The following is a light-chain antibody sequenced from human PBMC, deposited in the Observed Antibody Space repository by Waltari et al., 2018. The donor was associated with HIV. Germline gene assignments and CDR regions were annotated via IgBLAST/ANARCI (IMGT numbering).Light chain of an antibody. J-gene: IGKJ4*01. CDR1: QSVSRN. CDR2: DAS. V-gene: IGKV3-15*01. Sequence: EIVMTQSPGTLSVSPGERATLSCRASQSVSRNLAWYQQKPGQAPRLFIYDASTRATGIPVRFSGSGSGTEFTLTISSLQSEDFAVYYCQQYENWPLTFGGGTKVGT. CDR3: QQYENWPLT.